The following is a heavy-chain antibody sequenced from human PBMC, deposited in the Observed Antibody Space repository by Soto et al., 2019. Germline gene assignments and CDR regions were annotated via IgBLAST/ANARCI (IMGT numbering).Heavy chain of an antibody. D-gene: IGHD3-10*01. Sequence: GGSMRLSCAASGFTVTSYYMSWVRQAPGKGLEWVSLIYTGGNTNYADSVKGRFTISRDNSKNTLYLQMNSLRAEDTAVYYCARDYYYGSGNYYRADYYHYGMDVWGQGTTVTVSS. V-gene: IGHV3-53*01. CDR3: ARDYYYGSGNYYRADYYHYGMDV. CDR2: IYTGGNT. CDR1: GFTVTSYY. J-gene: IGHJ6*02.